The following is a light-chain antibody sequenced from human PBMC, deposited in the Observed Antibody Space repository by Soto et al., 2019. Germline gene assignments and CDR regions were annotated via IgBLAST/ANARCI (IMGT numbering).Light chain of an antibody. CDR3: QQSYSVPRT. Sequence: DIQMTQSPSSLSASVGDRVTITCRASQSIDTYLNWYQRKPGKAPNVLIYAASTLQSGVPTRFSGSGSGTDFNLTISSLQPEAFETYYCQQSYSVPRTFGLGTKVEIK. V-gene: IGKV1-39*01. CDR2: AAS. CDR1: QSIDTY. J-gene: IGKJ1*01.